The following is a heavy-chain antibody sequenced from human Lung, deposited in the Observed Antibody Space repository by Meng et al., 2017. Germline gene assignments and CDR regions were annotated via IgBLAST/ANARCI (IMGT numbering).Heavy chain of an antibody. Sequence: GESLKISCAASGFTFDDYGMSWVRQAPGKGLEWDSGINWNGGSTGYADSVKGRFTISRDNAKNSLYLQMNSLRAEDTALYYCAREGGYYDILPGCKQKCDAFDIWGQGTMVTVSS. CDR1: GFTFDDYG. CDR3: AREGGYYDILPGCKQKCDAFDI. D-gene: IGHD3-9*01. V-gene: IGHV3-20*04. CDR2: INWNGGST. J-gene: IGHJ3*02.